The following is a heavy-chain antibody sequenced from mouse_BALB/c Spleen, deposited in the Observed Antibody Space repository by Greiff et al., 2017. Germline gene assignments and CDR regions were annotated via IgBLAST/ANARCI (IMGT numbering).Heavy chain of an antibody. CDR3: ARAFITTAGDFDY. D-gene: IGHD1-2*01. J-gene: IGHJ2*01. CDR1: GFTFSSYG. Sequence: DVHLVESGGDLVKPGGSLKLSCAASGFTFSSYGMSWVRQTPDKRLEWVATISSGGSYTYYPDSVKGRFTISRDNAKNTLYLQMSSLKSEDTAMYYCARAFITTAGDFDYWGQGTTLTVSS. CDR2: ISSGGSYT. V-gene: IGHV5-6*01.